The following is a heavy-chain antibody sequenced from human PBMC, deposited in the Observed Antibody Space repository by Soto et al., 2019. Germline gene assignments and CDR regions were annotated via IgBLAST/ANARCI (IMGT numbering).Heavy chain of an antibody. J-gene: IGHJ6*03. Sequence: SETLSLTCTVSGGSISSYYWSWIRQPPGKGLEWIGYIYYSGSTNYNPSLKSRVTISVDTSKNQFSLKLNSVTAADTAVYYCARGTVYDSYYFYYYMDVWGKGTTVTVSS. D-gene: IGHD3-3*01. CDR3: ARGTVYDSYYFYYYMDV. V-gene: IGHV4-59*01. CDR2: IYYSGST. CDR1: GGSISSYY.